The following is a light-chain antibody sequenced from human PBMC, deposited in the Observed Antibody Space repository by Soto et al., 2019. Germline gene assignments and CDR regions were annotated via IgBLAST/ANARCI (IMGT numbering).Light chain of an antibody. Sequence: TLPAPLSGPRGQSITISCTGTRSHVGGYNSVSWYQHHPGKAPKLMIYEVSNRPSGVSNRFSGSKYGNTASLTISGLQAEDEADYYCSSYTTRSSLYVFGTGTKVTVL. CDR3: SSYTTRSSLYV. V-gene: IGLV2-14*01. J-gene: IGLJ1*01. CDR2: EVS. CDR1: RSHVGGYNS.